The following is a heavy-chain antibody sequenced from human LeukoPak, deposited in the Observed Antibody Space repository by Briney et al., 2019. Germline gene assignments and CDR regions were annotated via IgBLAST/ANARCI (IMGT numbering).Heavy chain of an antibody. CDR3: ARDRGSIDY. V-gene: IGHV3-30-3*01. Sequence: KAGGSLRLSCAASGFTFSSYAMHWVRQAPGKGLEWVAVISYDGSNKYYADSVKGRFTISRDNSKNTLYLQMNSLRAEDTAVYYCARDRGSIDYWGQGTLVTVSS. CDR1: GFTFSSYA. CDR2: ISYDGSNK. J-gene: IGHJ4*02.